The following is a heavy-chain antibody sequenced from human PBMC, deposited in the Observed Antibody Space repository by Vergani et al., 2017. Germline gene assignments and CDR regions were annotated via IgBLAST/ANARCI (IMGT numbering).Heavy chain of an antibody. V-gene: IGHV4-59*01. CDR1: GGSISSYY. D-gene: IGHD5-18*01. J-gene: IGHJ4*02. Sequence: QLQLQESGPGLVRPSETLSLTCSVSGGSISSYYWSWIRQPPGKGLEWIGYIYYSGSTNYNPSLKSRVTISVDTSKNQFSLKLSSVTAADTAVYYCARGSPDTDYWGQGTLVTVSS. CDR2: IYYSGST. CDR3: ARGSPDTDY.